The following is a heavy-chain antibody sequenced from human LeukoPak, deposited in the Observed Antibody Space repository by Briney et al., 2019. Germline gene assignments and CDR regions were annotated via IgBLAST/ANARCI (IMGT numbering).Heavy chain of an antibody. J-gene: IGHJ5*02. CDR3: ATESHYYDSSGPTPSWFDP. V-gene: IGHV1-24*01. CDR1: GYTLTELS. D-gene: IGHD3-22*01. CDR2: FDPEDGET. Sequence: ASVKVSCKVSGYTLTELSMHWVRQVPGKGLEWMGGFDPEDGETIYAQKFQGRVTMTEDTSTDTAYMELSSLRSEDTAVYYCATESHYYDSSGPTPSWFDPWGQGTLVTVSS.